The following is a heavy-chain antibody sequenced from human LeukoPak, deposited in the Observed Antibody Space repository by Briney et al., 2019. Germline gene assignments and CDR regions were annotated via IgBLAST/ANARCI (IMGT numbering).Heavy chain of an antibody. CDR1: GFTFSSYA. V-gene: IGHV3-48*01. Sequence: SGGSLRLSCAASGFTFSSYAMNWVRQAPGKGLEWVSYISSSSSTIYYADSVKGRFTISRDNAKNSLYLQMNSLRAEDTAVYYCARVGRQQLVSWVFDYFDYWGQGTLVTVSS. CDR2: ISSSSSTI. J-gene: IGHJ4*02. CDR3: ARVGRQQLVSWVFDYFDY. D-gene: IGHD6-13*01.